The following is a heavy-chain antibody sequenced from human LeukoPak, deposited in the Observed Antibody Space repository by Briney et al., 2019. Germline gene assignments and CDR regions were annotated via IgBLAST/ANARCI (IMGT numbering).Heavy chain of an antibody. J-gene: IGHJ4*02. Sequence: GGSLRLSCAASGFTFSSYAMSWVRQAPGKRLEWVSAISGSGGSTYYADSVKGRFTISRDNSKNTLYLQMNSLRAEDTAVYYCAKVSDIVVVPAAENDYWGQGTLVTVSS. D-gene: IGHD2-2*01. CDR1: GFTFSSYA. V-gene: IGHV3-23*01. CDR2: ISGSGGST. CDR3: AKVSDIVVVPAAENDY.